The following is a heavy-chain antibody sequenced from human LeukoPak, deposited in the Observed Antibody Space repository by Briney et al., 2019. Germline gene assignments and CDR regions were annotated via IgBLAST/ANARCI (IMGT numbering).Heavy chain of an antibody. D-gene: IGHD2-2*01. J-gene: IGHJ4*02. CDR3: ARGNAPRIVVARGDYFDY. CDR1: GGSISSGGYY. Sequence: SQTLSLTCTVSGGSISSGGYYWSWIRQHPGKGLEWIGYIYYSGSTYYNPSLKSRVTISVDTSKNQFSLKLSSVTAADTAVYYCARGNAPRIVVARGDYFDYWGQGTLVTVSS. V-gene: IGHV4-31*03. CDR2: IYYSGST.